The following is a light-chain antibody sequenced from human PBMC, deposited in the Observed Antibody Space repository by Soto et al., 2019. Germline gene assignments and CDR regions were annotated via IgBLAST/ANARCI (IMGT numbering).Light chain of an antibody. Sequence: DIQMTQFPSTLFASVGDRVTITCRARQSISRWLAWYQQKPGKAPKLLIYDASNLEKGVPSRFSGRGSGTEFPLTISSLQPDDFATYFCQQYNSYSPETFGQGTKVDI. V-gene: IGKV1-5*01. J-gene: IGKJ1*01. CDR3: QQYNSYSPET. CDR1: QSISRW. CDR2: DAS.